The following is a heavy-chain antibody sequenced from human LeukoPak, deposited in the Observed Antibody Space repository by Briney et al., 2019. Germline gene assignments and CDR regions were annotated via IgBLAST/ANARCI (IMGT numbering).Heavy chain of an antibody. V-gene: IGHV5-51*01. J-gene: IGHJ4*02. CDR1: GYSFTSYW. CDR3: ARQRNSYGFFIDY. CDR2: IYPGDSDT. Sequence: GESLKISCKGSGYSFTSYWIGWVRQMPGKGLEWMGIIYPGDSDTRYSPSFQGQVTISADKSISTSYLQWSSLKASDTAMYYCARQRNSYGFFIDYWGQGTLVTVSS. D-gene: IGHD5-18*01.